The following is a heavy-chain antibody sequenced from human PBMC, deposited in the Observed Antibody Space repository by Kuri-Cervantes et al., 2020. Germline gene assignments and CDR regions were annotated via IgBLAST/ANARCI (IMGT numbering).Heavy chain of an antibody. CDR1: GGSIRSGTVS. CDR3: ARLPTGLPNWIDS. CDR2: MHFSGNT. D-gene: IGHD4-17*01. Sequence: SETLSLTCTVSGGSIRSGTVSWGWVRQSPGTGLEWIGTMHFSGNTYYNPSLKSRATVSVDTSKNQVFLKLSSVTAADAAVYFCARLPTGLPNWIDSWGQGTLVTVSS. J-gene: IGHJ5*01. V-gene: IGHV4-39*01.